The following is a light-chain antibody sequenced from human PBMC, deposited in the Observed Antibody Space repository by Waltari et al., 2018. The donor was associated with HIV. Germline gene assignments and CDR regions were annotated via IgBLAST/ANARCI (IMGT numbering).Light chain of an antibody. CDR1: YPNIGRDN. V-gene: IGLV1-47*01. CDR2: KNT. Sequence: QSVLTQPPSASGTPGQRVTISCSGSYPNIGRDNADWYQHLPGTAPTLLIYKNTQRPSGVPDRFSGSKSGTTASLAISGLRSEDEADYYCTGWDDSLSEYVFGTGTRVTVL. J-gene: IGLJ1*01. CDR3: TGWDDSLSEYV.